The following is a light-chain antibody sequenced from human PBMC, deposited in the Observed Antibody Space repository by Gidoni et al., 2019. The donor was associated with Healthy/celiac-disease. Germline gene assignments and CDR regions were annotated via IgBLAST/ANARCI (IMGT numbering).Light chain of an antibody. CDR1: SSDVGGYNS. CDR2: DVS. Sequence: QSALTQPASASGSPGQSITIPCTGTSSDVGGYNSVSWYQQHPGKAPKLMIYDVSNRPSGVSNRFSGSKSGNTASLTISGLQAEDEADYYCSSYTSSSSWVFGGGTKLTVL. V-gene: IGLV2-14*01. J-gene: IGLJ3*02. CDR3: SSYTSSSSWV.